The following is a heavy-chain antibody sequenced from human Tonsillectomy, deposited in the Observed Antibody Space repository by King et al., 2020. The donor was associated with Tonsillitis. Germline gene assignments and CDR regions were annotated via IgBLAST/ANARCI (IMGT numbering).Heavy chain of an antibody. V-gene: IGHV1-8*02. D-gene: IGHD1-26*01. CDR3: ASFGRYYTGDAFDI. CDR1: GYTFTSYD. Sequence: VQLVESGAEVKKPGASVKVSCKASGYTFTSYDINWVRQATGQGLEWMGWMNPNSGNTCYAQKFQGRVTMTRNTSISTASMELSSLRSEDTAVYYCASFGRYYTGDAFDIWGQGTMVTVSS. CDR2: MNPNSGNT. J-gene: IGHJ3*02.